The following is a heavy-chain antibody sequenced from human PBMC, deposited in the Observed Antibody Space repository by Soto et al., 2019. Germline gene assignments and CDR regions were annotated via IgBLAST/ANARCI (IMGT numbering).Heavy chain of an antibody. CDR2: INSDGSST. V-gene: IGHV3-74*01. CDR3: ARVPLSPMVYAISWYFDY. J-gene: IGHJ4*02. D-gene: IGHD2-8*01. Sequence: PGGSLRLSCAASGFTFSSYWMHWVRQAPGKGLVWVSRINSDGSSTSYADSVKGRFTISRDNAKNTLYLQMNSLRAEDTAVYYCARVPLSPMVYAISWYFDYWGQGTLVTVSS. CDR1: GFTFSSYW.